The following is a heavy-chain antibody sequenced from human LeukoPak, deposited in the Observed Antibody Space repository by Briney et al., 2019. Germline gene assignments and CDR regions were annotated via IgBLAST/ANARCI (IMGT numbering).Heavy chain of an antibody. D-gene: IGHD3-3*01. CDR2: IYPGDSDT. CDR3: ARRNDFWSGLAFDI. V-gene: IGHV5-51*01. J-gene: IGHJ3*02. CDR1: GYSFSTYW. Sequence: RGESLKISCKGSGYSFSTYWIGWVRQMPGKGLEWMGIIYPGDSDTRYSPSFQGQVTMSADKSISTAYVQWSSLKTSDTAMYYCARRNDFWSGLAFDIWGQGTMVTVSS.